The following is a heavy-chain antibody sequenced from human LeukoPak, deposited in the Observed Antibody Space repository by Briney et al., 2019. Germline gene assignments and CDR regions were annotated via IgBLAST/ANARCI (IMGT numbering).Heavy chain of an antibody. CDR2: INTGNGNT. CDR1: GYTFTSYA. Sequence: GGSLRLSCKASGYTFTSYAMHWVRQAPGQSLEWMGWINTGNGNTHYSLEFQGRVTITRDTSASTVYLELSSLRSEDMAVYYCAIGETPGTYYRSWGQGTLVTVSS. CDR3: AIGETPGTYYRS. D-gene: IGHD3-10*01. J-gene: IGHJ5*02. V-gene: IGHV1-3*03.